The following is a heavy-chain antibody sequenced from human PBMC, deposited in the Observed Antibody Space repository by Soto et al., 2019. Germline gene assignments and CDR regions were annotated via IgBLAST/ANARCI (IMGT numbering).Heavy chain of an antibody. D-gene: IGHD1-1*01. CDR2: ISSSGGST. CDR3: AKPDGATYNFRY. CDR1: GFTFNTNS. V-gene: IGHV3-23*01. Sequence: DVQLLESGGSLVQPGGSLRLSCAASGFTFNTNSMSWVRQAPGKGLEWVSAISSSGGSTYYADSVKGRFIISRDNSQNTLYLQMNSLRAEDTAVYYCAKPDGATYNFRYWGQGTLVTVFS. J-gene: IGHJ4*02.